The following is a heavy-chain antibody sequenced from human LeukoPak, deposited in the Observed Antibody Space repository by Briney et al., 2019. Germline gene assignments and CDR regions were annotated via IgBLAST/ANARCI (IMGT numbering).Heavy chain of an antibody. Sequence: GGSLRVSCAASGFTFSSYWMSWVRQAPGKGLKWVANIKQDGSEKYYVDSVKGRFTISRDNAKNSLYLQMNSLRAEDTAVYYCARVGVGARFDYWGQGTLVTVSS. CDR3: ARVGVGARFDY. CDR2: IKQDGSEK. V-gene: IGHV3-7*01. D-gene: IGHD1-26*01. J-gene: IGHJ4*02. CDR1: GFTFSSYW.